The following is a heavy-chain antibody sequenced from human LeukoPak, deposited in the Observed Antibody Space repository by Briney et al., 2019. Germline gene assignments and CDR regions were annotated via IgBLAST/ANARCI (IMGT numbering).Heavy chain of an antibody. V-gene: IGHV4-59*01. CDR2: IYYSGST. Sequence: SETLSLTCIVSGGSISGYYWSWIRQPPGKGLEWIGSIYYSGSTDYNPSLKSRVIISVDTSKNQFSLSLISVTAADTAVYYCARVNYYGSGSYYQDFDYWGQGTLVTVSS. D-gene: IGHD3-10*01. J-gene: IGHJ4*02. CDR1: GGSISGYY. CDR3: ARVNYYGSGSYYQDFDY.